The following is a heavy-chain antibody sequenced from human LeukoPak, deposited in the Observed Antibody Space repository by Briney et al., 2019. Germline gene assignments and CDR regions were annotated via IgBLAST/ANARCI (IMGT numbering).Heavy chain of an antibody. CDR2: INQDGSEK. V-gene: IGHV3-7*01. J-gene: IGHJ6*02. D-gene: IGHD3-10*01. CDR1: GFIFSSYW. CDR3: ARDGDKITMVRGANYGVDV. Sequence: GGSLRLSCAASGFIFSSYWMSWVRQAPGKGLEWVANINQDGSEKYYVDSVKGRFTISRDNAKNSLYLQMNSLRAEDTAVYYCARDGDKITMVRGANYGVDVWGQGTTVTVSS.